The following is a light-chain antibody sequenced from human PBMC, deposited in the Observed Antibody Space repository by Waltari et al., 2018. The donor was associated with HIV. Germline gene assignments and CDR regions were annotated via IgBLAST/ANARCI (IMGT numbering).Light chain of an antibody. V-gene: IGKV3-20*01. J-gene: IGKJ1*01. Sequence: EIVLTQSPGTLSLSPGERAASPCRASENVKSTYLAWYQQRPGQGPRLLMYGSSSRASGIPERFVGSGSGTDFTLNITRLEPEDFAMYYCQQYGSSFWTFGQGTKVEMK. CDR3: QQYGSSFWT. CDR1: ENVKSTY. CDR2: GSS.